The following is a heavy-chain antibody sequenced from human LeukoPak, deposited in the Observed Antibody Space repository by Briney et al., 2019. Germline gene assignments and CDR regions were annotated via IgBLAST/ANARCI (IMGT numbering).Heavy chain of an antibody. J-gene: IGHJ3*02. CDR1: NASITNYY. V-gene: IGHV4-4*07. Sequence: PSETLSLTCTVSNASITNYYWTWIRQPAGKGQEWIGRIFHDGSTNYNPSLKSRVIMSVDTSKNQFSLKLNSVTAADTALYYCASGHYCTSTNCPGRGAFDIWGQGTMVTVSS. CDR3: ASGHYCTSTNCPGRGAFDI. D-gene: IGHD2-2*01. CDR2: IFHDGST.